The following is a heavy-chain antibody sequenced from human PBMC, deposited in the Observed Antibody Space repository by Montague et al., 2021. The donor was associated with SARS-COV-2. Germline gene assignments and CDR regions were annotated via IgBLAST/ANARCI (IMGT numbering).Heavy chain of an antibody. CDR2: ISWIGGSI. D-gene: IGHD3-22*01. CDR3: AKDLSMGGYYFGY. Sequence: SLSLSCAASGFTFGDYAMHWVRQVPGKGLEWVSGISWIGGSIGYADSVKGRFTISRDNAKNSLYLQMNSLRAEDTALYYCAKDLSMGGYYFGYWGQGTLVTVSS. J-gene: IGHJ4*02. CDR1: GFTFGDYA. V-gene: IGHV3-9*01.